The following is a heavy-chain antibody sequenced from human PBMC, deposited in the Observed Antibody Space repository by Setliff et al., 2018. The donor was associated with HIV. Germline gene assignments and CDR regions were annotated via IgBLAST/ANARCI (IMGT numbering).Heavy chain of an antibody. CDR1: GGSISSDDHY. CDR2: IYHTGAT. J-gene: IGHJ4*02. CDR3: ARMSISASVYFDY. D-gene: IGHD6-25*01. V-gene: IGHV4-30-4*01. Sequence: PSETLSLTCTVSGGSISSDDHYWSWIRQPPGKGLEWIGYIYHTGATYYKSSLESRLTISVDTSKNQFSLKLNSVTAADTAVYFCARMSISASVYFDYWGQGSQLTVSS.